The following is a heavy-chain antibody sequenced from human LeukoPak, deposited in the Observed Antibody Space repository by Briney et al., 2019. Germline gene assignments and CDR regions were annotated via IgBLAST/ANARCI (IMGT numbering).Heavy chain of an antibody. CDR2: INQDGSNK. J-gene: IGHJ4*02. CDR3: ARWLELMRNFDW. V-gene: IGHV3-7*01. CDR1: GFTFSDYC. Sequence: PGGSLRLSCAGSGFTFSDYCMSWVRQAPGKGLEWVANINQDGSNKYYVDALKGRFTISRDNAKNSLYLQMNSLRAEDTAMYYCARWLELMRNFDWWGQGTLVTVSS. D-gene: IGHD5-24*01.